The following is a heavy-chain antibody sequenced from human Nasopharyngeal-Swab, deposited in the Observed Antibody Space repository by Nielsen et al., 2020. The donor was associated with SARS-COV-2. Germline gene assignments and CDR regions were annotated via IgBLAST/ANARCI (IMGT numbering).Heavy chain of an antibody. V-gene: IGHV3-23*01. J-gene: IGHJ4*02. CDR2: ISGSGHRT. D-gene: IGHD3-3*01. CDR1: GFTFSSCA. Sequence: GESLTISCVASGFTFSSCAMTWVRQAPGTGLQWLSTISGSGHRTYYADSVKGRFTIPRDNSQNTLYLQMNSLRAEDTAVYYCAKDFRHNYDYWSCYFTNWGQGTLVTVSS. CDR3: AKDFRHNYDYWSCYFTN.